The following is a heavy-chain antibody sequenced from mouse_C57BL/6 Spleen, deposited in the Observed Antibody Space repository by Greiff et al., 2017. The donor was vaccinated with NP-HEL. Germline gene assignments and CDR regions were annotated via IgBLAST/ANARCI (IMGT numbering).Heavy chain of an antibody. CDR3: ARDSYYYGSSPWYFDV. V-gene: IGHV5-4*01. Sequence: DVMLVESGGGLVKPGGSLKLSCAASGFTFSSYAMSWVRQTPEKRLEWVATISDGGSYTYYPDNVKGRFTISRDNAKNNLYLQMSHLKSEDTAMYYCARDSYYYGSSPWYFDVWGTGTTVTVSS. CDR1: GFTFSSYA. D-gene: IGHD1-1*01. J-gene: IGHJ1*03. CDR2: ISDGGSYT.